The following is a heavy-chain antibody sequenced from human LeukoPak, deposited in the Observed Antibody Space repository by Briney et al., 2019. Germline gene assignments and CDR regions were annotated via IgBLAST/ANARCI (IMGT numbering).Heavy chain of an antibody. J-gene: IGHJ5*02. Sequence: KPSETLSLTCTVSGGSICSYYWSWIRQPPGKGLEWIGYIYYSGSTNYSPSLKSRVTIPVDTSKNQFSLKLSSVTAADTAVYYCAKYTISMKHNWFDPWGQGTLVTVSS. CDR3: AKYTISMKHNWFDP. V-gene: IGHV4-59*08. CDR1: GGSICSYY. CDR2: IYYSGST. D-gene: IGHD2/OR15-2a*01.